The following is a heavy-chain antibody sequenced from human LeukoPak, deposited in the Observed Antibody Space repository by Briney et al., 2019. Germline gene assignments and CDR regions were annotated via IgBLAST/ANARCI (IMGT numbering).Heavy chain of an antibody. CDR1: GFTFSSYG. J-gene: IGHJ4*02. CDR2: ISYDGSSK. D-gene: IGHD3-22*01. Sequence: GGSLRLSCAASGFTFSSYGMHWGRQAPGKGLEWVAVISYDGSSKYYADSVKGRFTISRDNSKNTLYLQMNSLRAEDTAVYYCAGTYDSSGYYPDKVDYWGQGTLVTVSS. CDR3: AGTYDSSGYYPDKVDY. V-gene: IGHV3-30*03.